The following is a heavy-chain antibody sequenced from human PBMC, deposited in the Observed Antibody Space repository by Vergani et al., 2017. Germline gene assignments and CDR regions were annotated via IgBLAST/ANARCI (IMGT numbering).Heavy chain of an antibody. D-gene: IGHD6-19*01. J-gene: IGHJ5*02. CDR1: GGTFSSYA. V-gene: IGHV1-69*01. CDR3: AREAHQWLVRRWFDP. Sequence: QLVQSGPEVKKPGTSVTVSCKASGGTFSSYAISWVRQAPGQGLEWMGGIIPIFGTANYAQKFQGRVTITADESTSTAYMELSSLRSEDTAVYYCAREAHQWLVRRWFDPWGQGTLVTVSS. CDR2: IIPIFGTA.